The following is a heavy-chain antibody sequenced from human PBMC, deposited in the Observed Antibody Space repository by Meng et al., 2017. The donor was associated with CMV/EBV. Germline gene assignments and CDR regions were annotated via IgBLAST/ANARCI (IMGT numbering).Heavy chain of an antibody. V-gene: IGHV1-18*01. Sequence: ASVKVSCQASGYSFTTYAITWVRQAPGPGLEWMGWISADNGKTNYAQNLQGRLTMTTDTYTNTAYMELRSLRSDDTAVYYCARDLFVVVPGDYGMDVWGQGTTVTVSS. J-gene: IGHJ6*02. CDR2: ISADNGKT. D-gene: IGHD2-2*01. CDR3: ARDLFVVVPGDYGMDV. CDR1: GYSFTTYA.